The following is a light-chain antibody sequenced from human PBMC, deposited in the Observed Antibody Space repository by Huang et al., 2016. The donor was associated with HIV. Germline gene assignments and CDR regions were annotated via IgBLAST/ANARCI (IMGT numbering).Light chain of an antibody. J-gene: IGKJ1*01. V-gene: IGKV1-39*01. Sequence: DIQMTQSPSSLSASVGDRVTITCRASQTISNYLNGYQQKPGKAPKLLIYAASDLQSGVPSRFSGRGSGTDFTLTISSLQPEDSATYYCQQSSISPWTFGQGTRVEIK. CDR2: AAS. CDR1: QTISNY. CDR3: QQSSISPWT.